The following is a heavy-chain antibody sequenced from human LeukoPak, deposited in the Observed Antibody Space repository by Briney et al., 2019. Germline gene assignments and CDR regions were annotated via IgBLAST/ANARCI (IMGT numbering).Heavy chain of an antibody. CDR2: INPSSGGT. CDR1: GYTFTGYY. V-gene: IGHV1-2*02. J-gene: IGHJ6*03. D-gene: IGHD2-15*01. CDR3: ARGVVAATFYYYMDV. Sequence: ASVKVSCKPSGYTFTGYYIDWVRQAPGQGLEWMGWINPSSGGTNYPQKFQGRVTMTRDTSLSTAYMELSGLRSDDTAVYYCARGVVAATFYYYMDVWGKGTTVTVSS.